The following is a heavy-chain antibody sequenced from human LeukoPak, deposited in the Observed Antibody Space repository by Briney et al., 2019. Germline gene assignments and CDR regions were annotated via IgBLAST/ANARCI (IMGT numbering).Heavy chain of an antibody. D-gene: IGHD6-13*01. Sequence: PGESLKISCKGSGYSFTSYWIGWVRQMPGKGLEWMGIIYPGDSDTRYSPSFQGQVTISADKSISTAYLQWSSLKASDIAMYYCARVIAAAGYYYYGMDVWGQGTTVTVSS. CDR3: ARVIAAAGYYYYGMDV. V-gene: IGHV5-51*01. CDR2: IYPGDSDT. CDR1: GYSFTSYW. J-gene: IGHJ6*02.